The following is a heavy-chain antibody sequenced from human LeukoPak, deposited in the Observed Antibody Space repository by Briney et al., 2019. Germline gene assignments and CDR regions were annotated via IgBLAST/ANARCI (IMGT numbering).Heavy chain of an antibody. Sequence: SETLSLTCTVSGGSISSYYWSWLRQPPGKGGEWIGYIYYSGSTNYNPSLKSRVTISVDTSKNQFSLKLSSVTAADTAVYYCARGVSDSSGYRDYWGQGTLVTVSS. CDR1: GGSISSYY. V-gene: IGHV4-59*01. D-gene: IGHD3-22*01. J-gene: IGHJ4*02. CDR2: IYYSGST. CDR3: ARGVSDSSGYRDY.